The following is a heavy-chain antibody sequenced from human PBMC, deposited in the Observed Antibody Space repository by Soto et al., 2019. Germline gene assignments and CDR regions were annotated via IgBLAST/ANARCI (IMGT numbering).Heavy chain of an antibody. CDR3: ARGGRYPKYSYYYGMDV. D-gene: IGHD1-20*01. J-gene: IGHJ6*02. V-gene: IGHV1-69*01. Sequence: QVQLVQSGAEVKKPGSSVKVSCKASGGTFSTYSISWVRQAPGQGLEWMGGSPPIFGTSKYAQNFQGRVTITADESTSTAYMELSSLRSDDTAVYYCARGGRYPKYSYYYGMDVWGQGTTVTVSS. CDR2: SPPIFGTS. CDR1: GGTFSTYS.